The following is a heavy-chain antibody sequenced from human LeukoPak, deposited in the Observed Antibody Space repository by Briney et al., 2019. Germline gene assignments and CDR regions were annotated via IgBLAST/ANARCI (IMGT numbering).Heavy chain of an antibody. CDR2: IYDSGTT. CDR3: ARTGQQLVFAS. J-gene: IGHJ5*01. Sequence: SETLSLTCTVSGGSISSYYWHWIRQPPGKGLEWIGCIYDSGTTNYNPSLKSRVTISGDTAKNQFSLKMSSVTAADTAVYFCARTGQQLVFASWGQGTLVTISS. D-gene: IGHD6-13*01. V-gene: IGHV4-59*01. CDR1: GGSISSYY.